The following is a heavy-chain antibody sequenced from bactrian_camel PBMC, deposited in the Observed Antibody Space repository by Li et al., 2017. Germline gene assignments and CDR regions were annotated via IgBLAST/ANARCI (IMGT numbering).Heavy chain of an antibody. Sequence: VQLVESGGGSVQPGGSLRLSCAASGHTVMTNWMAWFRQAPGKEREGVAAIAPATGTTFYSDSVKGRFTISHVNANNTLHLQMNSLKPEDTAVYYCAADLGWCGSRPLQREFRNWGQGTQVTVS. V-gene: IGHV3S1*01. J-gene: IGHJ4*01. D-gene: IGHD2*01. CDR2: IAPATGTT. CDR3: AADLGWCGSRPLQREFRN. CDR1: GHTVMTNW.